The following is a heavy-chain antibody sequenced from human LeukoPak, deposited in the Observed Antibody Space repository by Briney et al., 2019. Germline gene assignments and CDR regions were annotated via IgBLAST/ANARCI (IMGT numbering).Heavy chain of an antibody. CDR2: ISDGGGSA. Sequence: GGSLRLSCAASGFTFSSYAMSWVRQAPGKGLEWVSAISDGGGSAYYADSVKGRFTISRDNSKNTLYLQMNSLRAEDTAVYYCAKGVSVGATDGFDYWGQGTLVTVSS. D-gene: IGHD1-26*01. CDR1: GFTFSSYA. J-gene: IGHJ4*02. V-gene: IGHV3-23*01. CDR3: AKGVSVGATDGFDY.